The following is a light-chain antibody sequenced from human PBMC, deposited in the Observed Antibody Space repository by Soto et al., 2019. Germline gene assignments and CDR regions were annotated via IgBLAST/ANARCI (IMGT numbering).Light chain of an antibody. V-gene: IGKV1-9*01. CDR3: QQTRSYPST. Sequence: DIQLTQSPSLLSASIGDRVTITCRASHDISTFLAWYQQKPGKAPNLLIYGASTLQSGVPSRFSGSGSGTDFTLTINSLQAEDFATYYCQQTRSYPSTFGGGTKVDIK. J-gene: IGKJ4*01. CDR2: GAS. CDR1: HDISTF.